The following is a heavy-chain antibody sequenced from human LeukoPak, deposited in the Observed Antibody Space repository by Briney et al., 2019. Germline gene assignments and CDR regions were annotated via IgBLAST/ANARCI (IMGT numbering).Heavy chain of an antibody. V-gene: IGHV4-30-4*08. Sequence: SETLSLTCTVSGGSISSGDYYWSWIRQPPGKGLEWIGYIYYSGSTYYNPSLKSRVTISVDTSKNQFSLKLSSVTAADTAVYYCARGITMVRKVFDPWGQGTLVTVSS. CDR1: GGSISSGDYY. CDR2: IYYSGST. CDR3: ARGITMVRKVFDP. J-gene: IGHJ5*02. D-gene: IGHD3-10*01.